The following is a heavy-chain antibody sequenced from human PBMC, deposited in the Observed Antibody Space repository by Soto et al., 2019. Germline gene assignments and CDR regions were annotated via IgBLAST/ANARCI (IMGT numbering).Heavy chain of an antibody. J-gene: IGHJ4*02. CDR3: XXXXXYXXXXGXFHY. V-gene: IGHV4-30-4*01. D-gene: IGHD3-10*01. Sequence: TLSLTCTVSGGSISSGDYYWSWIRQPXGKGLEWIGYIYYSGSTYYNPSLKSRVTISVDTSKNQFSLKLSSVTAADTAVYXXXXXXXYXXXXGXFHYWGQGTLVTVSS. CDR2: IYYSGST. CDR1: GGSISSGDYY.